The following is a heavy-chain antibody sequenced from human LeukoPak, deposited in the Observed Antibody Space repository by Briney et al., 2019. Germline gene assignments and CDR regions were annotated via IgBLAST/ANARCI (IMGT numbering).Heavy chain of an antibody. Sequence: KASETLSLTCTVSGGSISSYYWSWIRQPPGKGLEWIGYIYYSGSTNYNPSLKSRVTISVDTSKNQFSLKLSSVTAADTAVYYCAGHPLSRQAFAPWGQGTLVTVSS. CDR3: AGHPLSRQAFAP. CDR2: IYYSGST. J-gene: IGHJ5*02. CDR1: GGSISSYY. D-gene: IGHD2-15*01. V-gene: IGHV4-59*01.